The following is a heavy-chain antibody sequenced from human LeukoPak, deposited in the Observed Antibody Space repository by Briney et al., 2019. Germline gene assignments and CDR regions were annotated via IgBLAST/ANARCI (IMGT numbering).Heavy chain of an antibody. D-gene: IGHD6-13*01. Sequence: SETLSLTCTVSGGSISSYYWSWIRQPPGKGLEWIGYIYYSGSTNYNPSPKSRVTISVDTSKNQFSLKLSSVTAADTAVYYCARVSAAAGSRDFDYWGQGTLVTVSS. CDR3: ARVSAAAGSRDFDY. V-gene: IGHV4-59*01. CDR1: GGSISSYY. CDR2: IYYSGST. J-gene: IGHJ4*02.